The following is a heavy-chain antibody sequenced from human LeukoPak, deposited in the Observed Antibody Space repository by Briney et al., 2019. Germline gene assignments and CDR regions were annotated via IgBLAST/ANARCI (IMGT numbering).Heavy chain of an antibody. D-gene: IGHD4-23*01. J-gene: IGHJ4*02. CDR2: INQDGSEK. CDR1: GFTLSNYW. V-gene: IGHV3-7*01. Sequence: GGSLRLSCAASGFTLSNYWMGWVRRAPGKGLEWVANINQDGSEKHYVDFLKGRFTISRDNANNSLYLQMNSLRAEDTAVYYCARDYGGSSPFDYWGQGTLVTVSS. CDR3: ARDYGGSSPFDY.